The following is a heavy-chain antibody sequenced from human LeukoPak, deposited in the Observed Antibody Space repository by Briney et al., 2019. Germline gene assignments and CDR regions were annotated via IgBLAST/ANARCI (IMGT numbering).Heavy chain of an antibody. CDR2: ISYDGSNK. J-gene: IGHJ4*02. V-gene: IGHV3-30*19. CDR3: CAGSYVSLDY. D-gene: IGHD3-10*01. CDR1: GLTLGRDG. Sequence: GESQRHSCAVDGLTLGRDGIYWGRQAQGKGMEWVAVISYDGSNKYYADSVKGRFTISRDNSKNTLYLQMNSLRAEDTAVYYCCAGSYVSLDYWGQGTLVTVSS.